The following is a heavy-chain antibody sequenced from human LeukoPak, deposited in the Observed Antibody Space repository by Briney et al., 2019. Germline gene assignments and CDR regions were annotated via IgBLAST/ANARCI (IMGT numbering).Heavy chain of an antibody. Sequence: GGSLRLSCAASGFTFTNNFMSWVRQVPGKGLEWVANIKQDGSEKTYADSVKGRFTISRDNAKNSLYLQMNSLRAEDTAVYYCARDRDPGYNDSSGYRRVNAFDIWGQGTMVTVSS. D-gene: IGHD3-22*01. CDR2: IKQDGSEK. V-gene: IGHV3-7*01. CDR1: GFTFTNNF. CDR3: ARDRDPGYNDSSGYRRVNAFDI. J-gene: IGHJ3*02.